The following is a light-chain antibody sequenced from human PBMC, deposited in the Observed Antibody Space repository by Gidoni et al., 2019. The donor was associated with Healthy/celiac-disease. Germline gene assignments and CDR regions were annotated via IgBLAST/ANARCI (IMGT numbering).Light chain of an antibody. J-gene: IGKJ1*01. V-gene: IGKV3-11*01. CDR2: DAS. Sequence: EIVFTQSPATLSLSPGERATLSCRASQSVSSYLAWYQQKPGQAPRLRIYDASNRATGIPARLSGSGSGTDFTITISSIETEDFAVYYCQQRSNWPPVRTFGQGTKVEIK. CDR1: QSVSSY. CDR3: QQRSNWPPVRT.